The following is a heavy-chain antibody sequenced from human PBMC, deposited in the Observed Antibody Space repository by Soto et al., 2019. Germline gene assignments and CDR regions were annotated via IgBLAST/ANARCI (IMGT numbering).Heavy chain of an antibody. CDR1: GFTFSSYG. V-gene: IGHV3-33*01. D-gene: IGHD2-8*02. J-gene: IGHJ4*02. CDR3: ARGSGTGYFDY. Sequence: QVQLVESGGGVVQPGRSLRLSCAASGFTFSSYGIHWVRQAPGKGLEWVAVIWYDGSNKYYADSVKGRFTISRDNSKNTLYLQMNSLRAEDTAVYYCARGSGTGYFDYWDQGTLVTVSS. CDR2: IWYDGSNK.